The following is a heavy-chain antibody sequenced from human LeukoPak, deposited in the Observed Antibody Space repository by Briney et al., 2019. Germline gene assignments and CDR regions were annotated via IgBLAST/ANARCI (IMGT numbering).Heavy chain of an antibody. D-gene: IGHD6-13*01. CDR2: IKQDGSEK. CDR1: GFTFSSYW. CDR3: ARKGYNSSWPYFDY. Sequence: GGSLRLSCAASGFTFSSYWMSWVRQAPGKGLEWVANIKQDGSEKYYVDSVKGRFTISRDNAKNSLYLQMNSLRAEDTAVYYCARKGYNSSWPYFDYWGQGTLVTVSS. V-gene: IGHV3-7*01. J-gene: IGHJ4*02.